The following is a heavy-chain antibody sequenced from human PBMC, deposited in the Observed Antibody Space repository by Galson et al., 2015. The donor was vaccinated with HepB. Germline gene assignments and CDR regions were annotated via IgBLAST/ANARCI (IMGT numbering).Heavy chain of an antibody. J-gene: IGHJ6*02. CDR3: ARDEGRGGFQNSYYYGMDV. CDR1: GITFSRNA. D-gene: IGHD5-24*01. Sequence: SLRLSCAASGITFSRNAMNWVRQAPGKGLEWVSSISSSSTYIYYADSVKGRFTISRDNAKNSLYLQMNSLRVEDTAVYYCARDEGRGGFQNSYYYGMDVWGQGTTVTVSS. V-gene: IGHV3-21*04. CDR2: ISSSSTYI.